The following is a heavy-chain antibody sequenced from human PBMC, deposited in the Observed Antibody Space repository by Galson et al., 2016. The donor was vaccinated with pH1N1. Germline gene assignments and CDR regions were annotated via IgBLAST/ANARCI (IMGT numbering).Heavy chain of an antibody. CDR1: GFTFSSYW. Sequence: SLRLSCAASGFTFSSYWMSWVRQAPGKGLEWVANIKQDGSEKYYVDSVKGRFTISGDNAKKSLYLQMNSLRAEDTAVYFCVGPLGNPPGYWGQGTLVTVSS. CDR2: IKQDGSEK. CDR3: VGPLGNPPGY. V-gene: IGHV3-7*01. D-gene: IGHD1-14*01. J-gene: IGHJ4*02.